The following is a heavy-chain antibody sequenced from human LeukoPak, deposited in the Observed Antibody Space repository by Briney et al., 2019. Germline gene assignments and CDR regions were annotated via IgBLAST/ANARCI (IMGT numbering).Heavy chain of an antibody. V-gene: IGHV3-33*06. CDR3: AKEGSSLDY. D-gene: IGHD2-15*01. CDR2: IWYDGSNK. CDR1: GFTFSVSG. J-gene: IGHJ4*02. Sequence: GGSLRLSCAASGFTFSVSGMHWVRQAPGKGLEWVAVIWYDGSNKYYADSVKGRFTISRDNSKNTLYLQMNSLRAEDTAVYYCAKEGSSLDYWGQGTLVTVSS.